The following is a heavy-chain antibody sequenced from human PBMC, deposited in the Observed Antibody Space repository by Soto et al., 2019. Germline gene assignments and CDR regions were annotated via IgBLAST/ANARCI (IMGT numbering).Heavy chain of an antibody. CDR1: GGSISRYY. J-gene: IGHJ6*03. D-gene: IGHD2-2*01. CDR3: ARHSGSRCGSTSCYEEYYYYYYMDV. Sequence: TETLSLTCTVSGGSISRYYWGWLRQPQGKGLEWIGSVYYSGSTYYNPSLKSRVTISVDTSKNQFSLMLSSVTAADTAVYYCARHSGSRCGSTSCYEEYYYYYYMDVWGKGTTVTVSS. CDR2: VYYSGST. V-gene: IGHV4-39*01.